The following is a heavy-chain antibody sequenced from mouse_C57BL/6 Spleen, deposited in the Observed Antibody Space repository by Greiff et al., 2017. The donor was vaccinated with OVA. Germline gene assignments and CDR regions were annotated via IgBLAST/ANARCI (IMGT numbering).Heavy chain of an antibody. CDR3: ARHGENYSNYLYYFDY. Sequence: VQRVESGAELVKPGASVKLSCKASGYTFTEYTIHWVKQRSGQGLEWIGWFYPGSGSIKYNEKFKDKATLTADKSSSTVYMELSRLTSEDSAVYFCARHGENYSNYLYYFDYWGQGTTLTVSS. J-gene: IGHJ2*01. D-gene: IGHD2-5*01. CDR2: FYPGSGSI. CDR1: GYTFTEYT. V-gene: IGHV1-62-2*01.